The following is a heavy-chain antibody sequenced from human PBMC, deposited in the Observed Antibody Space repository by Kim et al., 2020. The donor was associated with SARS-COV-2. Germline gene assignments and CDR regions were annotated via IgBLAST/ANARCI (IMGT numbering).Heavy chain of an antibody. CDR1: GGSFSDYY. V-gene: IGHV4-34*01. D-gene: IGHD3-22*01. J-gene: IGHJ4*02. CDR2: INHSGST. CDR3: ARGIRKITMIVVVITSESVYFDY. Sequence: SETLSLTCAVYGGSFSDYYWSWIRQPPGKWLEWIGEINHSGSTSYNASLKSRVTISVDTSKNQFSLKLNSVTAADTAVYYCARGIRKITMIVVVITSESVYFDYWGQGTLVTVSS.